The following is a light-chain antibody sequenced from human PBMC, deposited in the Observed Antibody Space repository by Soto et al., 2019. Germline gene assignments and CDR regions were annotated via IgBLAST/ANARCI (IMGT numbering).Light chain of an antibody. CDR3: SSYTTITTLVV. CDR2: EVT. CDR1: SSDVGGHNY. Sequence: QSALTQPASVSGSPGQSITISCTGTSSDVGGHNYVSWYQQHPGKAPKLMIYEVTNRPSGVSNRFSGSKSGNTASLIISGLQAEDEADYYCSSYTTITTLVVFGGGTKLTVL. V-gene: IGLV2-14*01. J-gene: IGLJ2*01.